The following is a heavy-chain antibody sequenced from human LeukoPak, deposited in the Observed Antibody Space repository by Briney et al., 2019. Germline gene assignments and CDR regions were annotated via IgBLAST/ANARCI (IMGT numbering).Heavy chain of an antibody. D-gene: IGHD1-26*01. J-gene: IGHJ3*02. CDR3: ASTERELLEDAFDI. Sequence: PSETLSLTCAVYGGSFSGYYWSWIRQPPGKGLEWIGEITHSGSTNYNPSLKSRVTISVDTSKNQFSLKLSSVTAADTAVYYCASTERELLEDAFDIWGQGTMVTVSS. V-gene: IGHV4-34*01. CDR2: ITHSGST. CDR1: GGSFSGYY.